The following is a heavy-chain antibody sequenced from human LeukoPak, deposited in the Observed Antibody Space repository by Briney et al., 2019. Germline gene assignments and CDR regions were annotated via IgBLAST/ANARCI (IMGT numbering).Heavy chain of an antibody. CDR2: INHIGST. CDR1: GGSFSGYY. V-gene: IGHV4-34*01. D-gene: IGHD6-19*01. CDR3: ARGSPSSSGWFQVVS. Sequence: SETLFLTCAVYGGSFSGYYWSWIRQPPGKGLEWIGEINHIGSTNYNPSLKSRVTISVDTSKDKSSLTLRPVPAADTAVYYCARGSPSSSGWFQVVSWGQGTLVTVSS. J-gene: IGHJ5*01.